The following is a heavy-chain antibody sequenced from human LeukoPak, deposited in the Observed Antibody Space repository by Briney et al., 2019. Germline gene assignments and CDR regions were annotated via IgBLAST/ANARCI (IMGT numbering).Heavy chain of an antibody. CDR1: GGSISSYY. J-gene: IGHJ4*02. V-gene: IGHV4-59*01. Sequence: SETLSLTCTVSGGSISSYYWSWIRQPPGKGPEWIGYIYYSGSTNYNPSLKSRVTISVDTSKNQFSLKLSSVTAADTAVYYCARGGIVGATTFDYWGQGTLVTVSS. CDR3: ARGGIVGATTFDY. D-gene: IGHD1-26*01. CDR2: IYYSGST.